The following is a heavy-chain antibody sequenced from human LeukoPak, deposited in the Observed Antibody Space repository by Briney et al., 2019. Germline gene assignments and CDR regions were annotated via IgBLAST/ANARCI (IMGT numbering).Heavy chain of an antibody. V-gene: IGHV3-21*01. D-gene: IGHD2-21*02. J-gene: IGHJ5*02. Sequence: GGSLRLSCAASGFTFSSYSMNWVRQAPGKGLEWVSSISSSSSYIYYADSVKGRFTISRDNAKNSLYLQMNSLRAEDTAVYYCARDGTYCGGDCYPTFDPWGQGTLVTVSS. CDR3: ARDGTYCGGDCYPTFDP. CDR2: ISSSSSYI. CDR1: GFTFSSYS.